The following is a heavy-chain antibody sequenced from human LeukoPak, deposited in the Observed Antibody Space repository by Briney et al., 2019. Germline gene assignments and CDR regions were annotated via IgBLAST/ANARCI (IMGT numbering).Heavy chain of an antibody. D-gene: IGHD3-3*02. CDR2: IIPMFGTA. CDR3: ARDERRHLGSGDAFDI. CDR1: GGTFSNYV. J-gene: IGHJ3*02. Sequence: ASVKVSCKTSGGTFSNYVISWVRQAPGQGLEWMGGIIPMFGTANYAQKFQGKVTFTTDESTSTAYMELNSLRSEDTAVYYCARDERRHLGSGDAFDIWGQGTMVTVSS. V-gene: IGHV1-69*05.